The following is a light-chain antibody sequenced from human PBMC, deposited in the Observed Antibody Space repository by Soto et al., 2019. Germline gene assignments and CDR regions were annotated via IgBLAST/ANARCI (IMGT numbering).Light chain of an antibody. CDR2: EAS. CDR3: CSNAAGSTYV. V-gene: IGLV2-23*01. Sequence: QSSLTQPASVSGSPGQSITISCTGTSSDVGSHNLVSWYQHYPGKAPKLIIFEASKRPSGVSNRFSGSKSGSTASLTISGLQAEDEADYYCCSNAAGSTYVFGTGTKLTVL. CDR1: SSDVGSHNL. J-gene: IGLJ1*01.